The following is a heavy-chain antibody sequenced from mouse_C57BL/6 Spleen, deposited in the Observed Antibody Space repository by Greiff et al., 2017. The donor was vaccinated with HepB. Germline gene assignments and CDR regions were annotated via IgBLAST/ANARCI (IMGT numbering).Heavy chain of an antibody. Sequence: EVKLVESGGGLVKPGGSLKLSCAASGFTFSSYTMSWVRQTPEKRLEWVATISGGGGNTYYPDSVKGRFTISRDNAKNTLYLQMSSLRSEDTALYYCARHDYYSSSYDYYAMDYWGQGTSVTVSS. V-gene: IGHV5-9*01. CDR2: ISGGGGNT. CDR1: GFTFSSYT. CDR3: ARHDYYSSSYDYYAMDY. D-gene: IGHD1-1*01. J-gene: IGHJ4*01.